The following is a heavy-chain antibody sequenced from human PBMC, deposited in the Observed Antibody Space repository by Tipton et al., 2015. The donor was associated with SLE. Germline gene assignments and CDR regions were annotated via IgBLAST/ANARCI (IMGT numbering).Heavy chain of an antibody. J-gene: IGHJ4*02. CDR1: GGSFSGYY. D-gene: IGHD2-2*01. V-gene: IGHV4-59*01. CDR3: AAQSGNVPFDY. Sequence: TLSLTCAVYGGSFSGYYWSWIRQPPGKGLEWIGSFSDSGRVHLKPSLKSRVTISVDASKKQFSLRLTSVTAADTAVYYCAAQSGNVPFDYWGQGTLVIVSS. CDR2: FSDSGRV.